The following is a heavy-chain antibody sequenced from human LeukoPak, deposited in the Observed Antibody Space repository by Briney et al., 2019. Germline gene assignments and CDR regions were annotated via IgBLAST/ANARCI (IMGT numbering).Heavy chain of an antibody. CDR3: ARMGVDTAMVSPSPVLGY. J-gene: IGHJ4*02. Sequence: GGSLRLSCAASGFTFSSYSINWVRQAPGKGLEWVSSISSSSSYIYYADSVKGRFTISRDNAKNSLYLQMNSLRAEDTAVYYCARMGVDTAMVSPSPVLGYWGQGTLVTVSS. CDR2: ISSSSSYI. V-gene: IGHV3-21*01. D-gene: IGHD5-18*01. CDR1: GFTFSSYS.